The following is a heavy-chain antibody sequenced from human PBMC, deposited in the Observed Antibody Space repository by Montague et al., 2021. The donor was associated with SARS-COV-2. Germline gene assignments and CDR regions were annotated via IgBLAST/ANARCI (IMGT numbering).Heavy chain of an antibody. CDR3: ARLPDLLLWFGEALDY. V-gene: IGHV4-39*01. CDR2: IYYSGST. CDR1: GGSISSSSYY. D-gene: IGHD3-10*01. J-gene: IGHJ4*02. Sequence: SETLSLTCTVSGGSISSSSYYWGWIRQPPGKGLEWIGSIYYSGSTYYNPSLKSRVTISVDTSKNQFSLKLSSVIAADTAVYYCARLPDLLLWFGEALDYWGQGTLVTVSS.